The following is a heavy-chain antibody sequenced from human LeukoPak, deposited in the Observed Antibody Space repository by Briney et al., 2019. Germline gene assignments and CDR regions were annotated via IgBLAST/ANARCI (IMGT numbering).Heavy chain of an antibody. V-gene: IGHV1-69*13. CDR1: GGTFSSYA. CDR2: IIPIFGTA. J-gene: IGHJ6*03. Sequence: GASVKVSCKASGGTFSSYAISWVRQAPGQGLEWMGGIIPIFGTANYAQKFQGRVTITADESTSTAYMELSSLRSEDTAVYYCARPHLDYDFWSGYSMDVWGKGTTVTVSS. CDR3: ARPHLDYDFWSGYSMDV. D-gene: IGHD3-3*01.